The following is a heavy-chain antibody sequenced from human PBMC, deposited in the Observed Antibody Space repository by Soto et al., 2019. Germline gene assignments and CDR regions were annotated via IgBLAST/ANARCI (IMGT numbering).Heavy chain of an antibody. CDR3: ARDLSSSSLGAFDI. CDR2: IIPIFGTA. Sequence: SVKVSCKASGGTFSSYAISWVRQAPGQGLEWMGGIIPIFGTANYAQKFQGSVTITADESTSTAYMELSSLRSEDTAVYYCARDLSSSSLGAFDIWGQGTMVTVSS. CDR1: GGTFSSYA. V-gene: IGHV1-69*13. J-gene: IGHJ3*02. D-gene: IGHD6-6*01.